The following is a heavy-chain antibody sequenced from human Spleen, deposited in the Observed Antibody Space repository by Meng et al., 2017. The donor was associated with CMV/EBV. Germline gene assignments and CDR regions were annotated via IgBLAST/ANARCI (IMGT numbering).Heavy chain of an antibody. D-gene: IGHD2-2*01. V-gene: IGHV3-66*02. Sequence: FTFSSYAMSWVRQAPGKGLEWVSVIYSGGSTYYADSVKGRFTISRDNSKNTLYLQMNSLRAEDTAVYYCARSGDCSSTSCSVDAFDIWGQGTMVTVSS. CDR3: ARSGDCSSTSCSVDAFDI. CDR2: IYSGGST. J-gene: IGHJ3*02. CDR1: FTFSSYA.